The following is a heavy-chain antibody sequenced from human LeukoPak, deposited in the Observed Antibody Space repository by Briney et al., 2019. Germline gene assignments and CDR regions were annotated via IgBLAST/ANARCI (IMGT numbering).Heavy chain of an antibody. D-gene: IGHD3-10*01. V-gene: IGHV3-30*04. CDR3: ARLNRAMVRGVPDY. Sequence: GRSLRLACAASGFTFSSYAMHWFRQAPGKGLERVAVISYDGSNKYYADPVKSRFTISRDNSKNTLYLQMNSLRAEDTAVYYCARLNRAMVRGVPDYWGQGTLVTVYS. J-gene: IGHJ4*02. CDR1: GFTFSSYA. CDR2: ISYDGSNK.